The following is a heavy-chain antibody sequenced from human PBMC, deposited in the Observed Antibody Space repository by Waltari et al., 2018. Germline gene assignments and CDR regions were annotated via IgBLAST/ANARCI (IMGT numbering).Heavy chain of an antibody. J-gene: IGHJ4*03. CDR1: GLTFSNFG. V-gene: IGHV3-23*01. Sequence: EAQLLESGGGLVQPGGSLRLSCAASGLTFSNFGMSWVRQAPGKGLGWVSGFRGTGGSTSYADSVKGRFTISRDNSKNTLYLQMNSLRAEDTAVYYCAKVRYSYGRRDFDYWGQGTMVTVSS. CDR3: AKVRYSYGRRDFDY. CDR2: FRGTGGST. D-gene: IGHD5-18*01.